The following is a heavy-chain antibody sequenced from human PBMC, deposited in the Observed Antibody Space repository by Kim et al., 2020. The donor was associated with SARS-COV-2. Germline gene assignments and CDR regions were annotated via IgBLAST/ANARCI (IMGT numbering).Heavy chain of an antibody. CDR3: ASSFGDLFHYYGMDV. D-gene: IGHD3-10*01. J-gene: IGHJ6*02. V-gene: IGHV3-21*01. Sequence: DSVKGQFTISRDNAKSSLYLQMSSLRAEDTAVYYCASSFGDLFHYYGMDVWGQGTTVTVSS.